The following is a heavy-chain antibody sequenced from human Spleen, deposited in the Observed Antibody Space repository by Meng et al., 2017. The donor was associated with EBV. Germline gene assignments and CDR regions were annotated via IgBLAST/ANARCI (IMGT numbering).Heavy chain of an antibody. V-gene: IGHV7-4-1*01. CDR1: GYTFSAYA. Sequence: VQLVQTGVVLKKPGAQVNVSCKASGYTFSAYAMNWVRQAPGQGLEWLGWINTNTGNPTYAQDFTGRFVFSLDTSVSTAYLQIDSLKTDDTAVYYCARDWGSGDHAPGRFWGQGTLVTVSS. D-gene: IGHD4-17*01. J-gene: IGHJ1*01. CDR2: INTNTGNP. CDR3: ARDWGSGDHAPGRF.